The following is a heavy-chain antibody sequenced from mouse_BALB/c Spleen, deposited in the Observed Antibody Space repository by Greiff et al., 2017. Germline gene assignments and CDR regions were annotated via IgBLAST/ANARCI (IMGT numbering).Heavy chain of an antibody. CDR1: GYTFTSYV. CDR3: ARGEGYYYWYFDV. Sequence: EVQLVESGPELVKPGASVKMSCKASGYTFTSYVMHWVKQKPGQGLEWIGYINPYNDGTKYNEKFKGKATLTSDKSSSTAYMELSSLTSEDSAVYYCARGEGYYYWYFDVWGAGTTVTVSS. CDR2: INPYNDGT. D-gene: IGHD2-3*01. V-gene: IGHV1-14*01. J-gene: IGHJ1*01.